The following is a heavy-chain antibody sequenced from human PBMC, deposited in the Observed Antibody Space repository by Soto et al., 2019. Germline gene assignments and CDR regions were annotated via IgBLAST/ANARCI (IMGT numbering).Heavy chain of an antibody. CDR3: ARDKTNYDFWSGYYIGLKMDV. CDR1: GFXFCSYA. D-gene: IGHD3-3*01. J-gene: IGHJ6*02. V-gene: IGHV3-30-3*01. CDR2: ISYDGSNK. Sequence: AGSLXLSCAASGFXFCSYAMHWVRQAPGKGLEWVAVISYDGSNKYYADSVKGRFTISRDNSKNTLYLQMNSLRAEDTAVYYCARDKTNYDFWSGYYIGLKMDVWGQGTTVTVSS.